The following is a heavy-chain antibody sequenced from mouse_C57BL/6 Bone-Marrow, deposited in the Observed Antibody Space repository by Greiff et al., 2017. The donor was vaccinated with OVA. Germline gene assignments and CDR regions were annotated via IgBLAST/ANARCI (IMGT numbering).Heavy chain of an antibody. CDR2: IDPETGGT. J-gene: IGHJ1*03. CDR1: GYTFTDYE. D-gene: IGHD1-1*01. CDR3: TRDYYGSSYWYFDV. V-gene: IGHV1-15*01. Sequence: QVQLQQSGAELVRPGASVTLSCKASGYTFTDYEMHWVKQTPVHGLEWIGAIDPETGGTAYNQKFKGKAILTADKSSSTAYMELRSLTSEDSDVYYCTRDYYGSSYWYFDVWGTGTTVTVSS.